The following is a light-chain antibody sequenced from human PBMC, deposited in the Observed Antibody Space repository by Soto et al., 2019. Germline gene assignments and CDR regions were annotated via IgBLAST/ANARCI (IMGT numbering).Light chain of an antibody. CDR3: HQYNNWPPYT. J-gene: IGKJ2*01. CDR1: QSVSSN. Sequence: EIVMTQSPATLSVSPGERVTLSCRASQSVSSNLAWHQQKPGQAPRLLIYGASTRATGIPVRFSGSGSGTEFTLTISSLQSEDFAVYFCHQYNNWPPYTFGQGTKVDIK. V-gene: IGKV3-15*01. CDR2: GAS.